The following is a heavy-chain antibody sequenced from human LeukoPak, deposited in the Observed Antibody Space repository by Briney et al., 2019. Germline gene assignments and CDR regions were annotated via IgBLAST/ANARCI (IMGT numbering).Heavy chain of an antibody. CDR2: ITNNGGST. CDR3: VRRGTFYDS. Sequence: PGGSLRLSCSASGFTFSTYAVHWVRQAPGKGLEYVSAITNNGGSTNYADSVKGRFTISRDNSKNALYLQMSSLRAEDTAVYYCVRRGTFYDSWGQGTLVTVSS. V-gene: IGHV3-64D*09. J-gene: IGHJ4*02. D-gene: IGHD2/OR15-2a*01. CDR1: GFTFSTYA.